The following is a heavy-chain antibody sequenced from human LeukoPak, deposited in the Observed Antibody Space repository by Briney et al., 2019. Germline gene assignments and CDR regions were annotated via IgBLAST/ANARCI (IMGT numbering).Heavy chain of an antibody. CDR1: SGSIRSSSYY. V-gene: IGHV4-39*07. CDR3: SRSFYSKGWFDP. J-gene: IGHJ5*02. Sequence: SETLSLTCTVSSGSIRSSSYYWGWIRQPPGKGLEWIGNIYYSESTYYNPSLKSRVTISLDTSKNQFSLKLSSVTAADTAVYYCSRSFYSKGWFDPWGQGTLVTVSS. CDR2: IYYSEST. D-gene: IGHD1-26*01.